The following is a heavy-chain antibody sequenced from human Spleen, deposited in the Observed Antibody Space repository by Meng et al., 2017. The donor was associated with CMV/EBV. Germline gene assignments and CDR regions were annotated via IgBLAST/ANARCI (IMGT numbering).Heavy chain of an antibody. CDR1: GYTFTSYY. Sequence: ASVKVSCKASGYTFTSYYMHWVRQASGQGLEWMGIINPSGGSTSYAQKFQGRVTMTRDTSTSTVYMELSSLRSEDTAVYYCARVQGGEDYFDYWGQGTLVTVSS. CDR2: INPSGGST. V-gene: IGHV1-46*01. J-gene: IGHJ4*02. D-gene: IGHD2-15*01. CDR3: ARVQGGEDYFDY.